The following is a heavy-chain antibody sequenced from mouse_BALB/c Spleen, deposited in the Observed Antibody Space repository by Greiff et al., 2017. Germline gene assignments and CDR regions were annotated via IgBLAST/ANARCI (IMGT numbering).Heavy chain of an antibody. Sequence: EVQVVESGGDLVKPGGSLKLSCAASGFTFSSYGMSWVRQTPDKRLEWVATISSGGSYTYYPDSVKGRFTISRDNAKNTLYLQMSSLKSEDTAMYYCARHGYYANGGGDAMDYWGQGTSVTVSS. V-gene: IGHV5-6*01. J-gene: IGHJ4*01. CDR1: GFTFSSYG. CDR2: ISSGGSYT. CDR3: ARHGYYANGGGDAMDY. D-gene: IGHD1-1*02.